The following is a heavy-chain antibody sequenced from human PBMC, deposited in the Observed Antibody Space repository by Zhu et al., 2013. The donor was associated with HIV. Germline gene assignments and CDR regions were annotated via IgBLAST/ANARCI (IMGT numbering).Heavy chain of an antibody. V-gene: IGHV3-23*01. J-gene: IGHJ6*02. CDR2: ISGGSSGRP. D-gene: IGHD4-17*01. Sequence: EVQLLESGGGLVPPGGSLRLSCAASGFTFNTYGMSWVRQAPGKGLEWVSGISGGSSGRPHYADSVKGRVTVSRDSSKNTVYLELNSLRVDDTAVYYCAKDTTTKSLEIWGQGTTVSVSS. CDR1: GFTFNTYG. CDR3: AKDTTTKSLEI.